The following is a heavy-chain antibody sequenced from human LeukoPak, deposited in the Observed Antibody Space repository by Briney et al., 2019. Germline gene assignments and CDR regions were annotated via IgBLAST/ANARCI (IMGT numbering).Heavy chain of an antibody. Sequence: ASVKVSCKAPGYTFTSYYMHWVRQAPGQGLEWMGIVNPSGGSTSYAQKFQGRVTMTRDTSTSTVYMELSSLRSEDTAVYYCARDIRGRTTMVRGVMGGFDYWGQGTLVTVSS. J-gene: IGHJ4*02. V-gene: IGHV1-46*01. D-gene: IGHD3-10*01. CDR3: ARDIRGRTTMVRGVMGGFDY. CDR2: VNPSGGST. CDR1: GYTFTSYY.